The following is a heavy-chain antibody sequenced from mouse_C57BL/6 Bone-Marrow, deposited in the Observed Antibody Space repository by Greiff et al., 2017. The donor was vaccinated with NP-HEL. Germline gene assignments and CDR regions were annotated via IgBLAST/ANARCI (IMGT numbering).Heavy chain of an antibody. CDR3: ARPYYYGSSPWYFDV. Sequence: QVQLQQSGAELVKPGASVKLSCKASGYTFTSYWMHWVKQRPGQGLEWIGMIRPNSGSTNYNEKFKSKATLTVDKSSSTAYMQLSSLTSEDSAVYYCARPYYYGSSPWYFDVWGTGTTVTVSS. CDR1: GYTFTSYW. J-gene: IGHJ1*03. D-gene: IGHD1-1*01. CDR2: IRPNSGST. V-gene: IGHV1-64*01.